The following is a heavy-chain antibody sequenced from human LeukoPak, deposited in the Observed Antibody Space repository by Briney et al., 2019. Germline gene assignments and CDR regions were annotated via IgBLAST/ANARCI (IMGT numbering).Heavy chain of an antibody. D-gene: IGHD3-22*01. CDR2: ISGSSSTI. CDR1: GFTFSSYS. CDR3: ARGSTYYDSSGQVPFDY. J-gene: IGHJ4*02. V-gene: IGHV3-48*01. Sequence: GGSLRLSCAASGFTFSSYSMNWVRQTPGKGLEWGSYISGSSSTIYYADSVKGRFTISRDNGENTLYLQMNSLRAEDTAVYYCARGSTYYDSSGQVPFDYWGQGTLVTVSS.